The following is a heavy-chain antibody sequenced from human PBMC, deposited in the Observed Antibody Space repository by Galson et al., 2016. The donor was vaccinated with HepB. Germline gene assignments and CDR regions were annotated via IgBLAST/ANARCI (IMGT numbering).Heavy chain of an antibody. CDR2: IDTGNGNT. D-gene: IGHD2-2*01. Sequence: SVKVSCKASGYTFTSNTVHWVRQAPGQRLEWMAWIDTGNGNTKYSQKFKGRVTVTRDTSARTAYMELSSLRSEDTAVFYCARAQTPHPTPSAPSHAMDILGQGTTVTVSS. V-gene: IGHV1-3*04. CDR1: GYTFTSNT. J-gene: IGHJ6*02. CDR3: ARAQTPHPTPSAPSHAMDI.